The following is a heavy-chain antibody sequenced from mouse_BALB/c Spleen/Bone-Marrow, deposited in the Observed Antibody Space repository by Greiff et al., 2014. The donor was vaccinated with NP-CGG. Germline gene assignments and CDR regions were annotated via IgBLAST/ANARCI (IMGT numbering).Heavy chain of an antibody. Sequence: QVQLQQSAAELARPGASVKMSCKASGYIFTTFTMHWVKQRPGQGLEWIGYFNPSSGYTEYNQKFRDKTTLTADKSSSTAYMQLSSLTSEDSAVYYCAKINYGYYAMDYWGQGTSVTVSS. CDR2: FNPSSGYT. V-gene: IGHV1-4*02. D-gene: IGHD1-1*01. J-gene: IGHJ4*01. CDR1: GYIFTTFT. CDR3: AKINYGYYAMDY.